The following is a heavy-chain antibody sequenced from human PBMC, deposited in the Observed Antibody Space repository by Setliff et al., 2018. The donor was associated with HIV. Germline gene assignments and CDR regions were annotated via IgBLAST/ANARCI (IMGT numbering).Heavy chain of an antibody. CDR2: IYCIGNT. CDR1: GGSISGGGYY. J-gene: IGHJ3*02. CDR3: ARVPRITTLRNAFDI. Sequence: PSETLSLTCTVSGGSISGGGYYWSWIRQHPGKGLDWIGNIYCIGNTDYNPSLKSRVTISIDTSKNQFSLKLSSVTAADTAIYYCARVPRITTLRNAFDIWGQGTMVTVSS. V-gene: IGHV4-31*03. D-gene: IGHD3-3*01.